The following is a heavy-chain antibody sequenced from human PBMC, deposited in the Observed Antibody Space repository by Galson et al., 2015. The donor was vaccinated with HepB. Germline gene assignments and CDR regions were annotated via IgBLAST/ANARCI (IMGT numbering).Heavy chain of an antibody. J-gene: IGHJ5*02. CDR2: ISATSSTI. Sequence: LRLSCAASGFTFGSYNMNWVRQAPGKGLECISYISATSSTIFYADSVKGRFTVSRDNAKNSLYLEMNGLRAEDTADYYCARDGAAIFGVGSWFDPWGQGTLVTVTS. D-gene: IGHD3-3*01. CDR3: ARDGAAIFGVGSWFDP. V-gene: IGHV3-48*01. CDR1: GFTFGSYN.